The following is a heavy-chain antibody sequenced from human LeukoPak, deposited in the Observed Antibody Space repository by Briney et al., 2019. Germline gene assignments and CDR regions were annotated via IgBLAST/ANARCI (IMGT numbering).Heavy chain of an antibody. CDR3: ARYDYGDYVVDY. Sequence: PGGSLRLSCAASGFTFSSYEMNWVRQAPGKGLEWVSYIYSSGSNIYYADSVKGRFTISRDNAKNSLYLQMNSLRAEDTAVYYCARYDYGDYVVDYWGQGTLVTVSS. D-gene: IGHD4-17*01. V-gene: IGHV3-48*03. CDR1: GFTFSSYE. J-gene: IGHJ4*02. CDR2: IYSSGSNI.